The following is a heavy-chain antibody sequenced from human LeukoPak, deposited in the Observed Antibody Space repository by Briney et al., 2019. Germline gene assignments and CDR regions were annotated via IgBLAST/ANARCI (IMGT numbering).Heavy chain of an antibody. CDR1: GFTFSSYG. V-gene: IGHV3-33*01. D-gene: IGHD3-22*01. Sequence: QPGRSLRLSCAASGFTFSSYGMHWVRQAPGKGLEWVAVIWYDGSNKYYADSVKGRFTISRDNSKNTLYLQMSSLRAEDTAVYYCASGYYDSRLDYWGQGTLVTVSS. J-gene: IGHJ4*02. CDR3: ASGYYDSRLDY. CDR2: IWYDGSNK.